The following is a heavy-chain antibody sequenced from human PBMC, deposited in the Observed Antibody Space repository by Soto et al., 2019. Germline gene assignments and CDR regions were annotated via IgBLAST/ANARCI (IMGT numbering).Heavy chain of an antibody. D-gene: IGHD1-26*01. V-gene: IGHV1-18*01. J-gene: IGHJ4*02. CDR3: ATVVGAVPY. Sequence: QIHLLHSGAEVKEPGASVKVSCKTSGYTFTSYAISWVRQAPGQGLEWMGWRSAYNGNTNYAQNLQGRVTVTTDTSTDTAYMELRSLRSDDTAVYYCATVVGAVPYWGQGTLVTVSS. CDR2: RSAYNGNT. CDR1: GYTFTSYA.